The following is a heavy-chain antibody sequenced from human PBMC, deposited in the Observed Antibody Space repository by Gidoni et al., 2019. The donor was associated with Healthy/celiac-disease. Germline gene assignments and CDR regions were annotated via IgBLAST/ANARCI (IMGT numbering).Heavy chain of an antibody. J-gene: IGHJ3*02. CDR2: IWYDGSNK. D-gene: IGHD6-6*01. CDR1: GCSFSSYG. V-gene: IGHV3-33*01. Sequence: QGQLVQSGGGVDEPGRSLRRSCAAAGCSFSSYGMHWVRQALGKGLELVAVIWYDGSNKYYADAVKGRFTISRDNSKNTLYLKMNSLRAEDTAVYYCARDEEVYSSSADAFDIWGQGTMVTVSS. CDR3: ARDEEVYSSSADAFDI.